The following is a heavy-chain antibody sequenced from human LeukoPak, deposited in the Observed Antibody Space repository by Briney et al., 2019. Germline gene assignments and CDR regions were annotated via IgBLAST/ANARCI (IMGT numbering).Heavy chain of an antibody. CDR1: GFIFSSYW. CDR3: ARDDVVSGTGLGDY. J-gene: IGHJ4*02. CDR2: INSDGSST. Sequence: PGGSLRLSCAASGFIFSSYWMHWVRQAPGKGLVWVSHINSDGSSTTYAESVKGRFTISRDNARNTLYLQMNSLRAEDTAVHYCARDDVVSGTGLGDYWGQGTLVTVSS. V-gene: IGHV3-74*01. D-gene: IGHD5/OR15-5a*01.